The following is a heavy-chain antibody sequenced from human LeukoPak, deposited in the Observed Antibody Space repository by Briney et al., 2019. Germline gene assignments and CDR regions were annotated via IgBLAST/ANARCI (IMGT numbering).Heavy chain of an antibody. CDR2: IYHSGST. D-gene: IGHD3-22*01. CDR3: ASAVVVIRFDY. Sequence: PSETLSLTCAVSGYSISSGYYWGWIRPPPGKGLEWIGSIYHSGSTYYNPSLKSRVTISVDTSKNQFSLKLSSVTAADTAVYYCASAVVVIRFDYWGQGTLVTVSS. CDR1: GYSISSGYY. V-gene: IGHV4-38-2*01. J-gene: IGHJ4*02.